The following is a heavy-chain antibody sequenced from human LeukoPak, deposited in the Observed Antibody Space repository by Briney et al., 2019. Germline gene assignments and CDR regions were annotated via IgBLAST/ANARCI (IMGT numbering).Heavy chain of an antibody. D-gene: IGHD5-18*01. J-gene: IGHJ4*02. Sequence: GESLKISCKGSGYSFTSYWIGWVRQMPGKGLEWMGIIYPGDSDTRYSPSFQGQVTISADKSISTAYLQWSSLKASDTAMYYCARLGDTAMVAGAFGYWGQGTLVTVSS. CDR3: ARLGDTAMVAGAFGY. CDR2: IYPGDSDT. V-gene: IGHV5-51*01. CDR1: GYSFTSYW.